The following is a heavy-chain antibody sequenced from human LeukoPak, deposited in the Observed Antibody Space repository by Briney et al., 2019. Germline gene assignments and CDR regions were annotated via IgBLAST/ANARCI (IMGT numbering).Heavy chain of an antibody. D-gene: IGHD3-22*01. Sequence: GGSLRLSCAASGFTFSSYEMNWVRQAPGKGLEWVSYISSSGSTIYYADSVKGRFTISRDNAKNSLYLEMNSLRAEDTAVYYCARESYDSSGYYIFFDYWGQGTLVTVSS. J-gene: IGHJ4*02. CDR2: ISSSGSTI. CDR1: GFTFSSYE. V-gene: IGHV3-48*03. CDR3: ARESYDSSGYYIFFDY.